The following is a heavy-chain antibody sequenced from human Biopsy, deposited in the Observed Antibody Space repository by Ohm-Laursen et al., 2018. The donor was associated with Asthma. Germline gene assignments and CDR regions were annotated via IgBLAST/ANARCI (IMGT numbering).Heavy chain of an antibody. CDR3: ARGGYCTSPTCPWGRYATDV. Sequence: SLRLSCAASGFAFDSYAMSWARQAPGKGLEWVANIKKDGSEKYYVDSVKGRFTISRDNAKNSLFLHMNSLRAEDTAVYYCARGGYCTSPTCPWGRYATDVWGQGTTVTVSS. J-gene: IGHJ6*02. CDR1: GFAFDSYA. CDR2: IKKDGSEK. D-gene: IGHD2-2*01. V-gene: IGHV3-7*01.